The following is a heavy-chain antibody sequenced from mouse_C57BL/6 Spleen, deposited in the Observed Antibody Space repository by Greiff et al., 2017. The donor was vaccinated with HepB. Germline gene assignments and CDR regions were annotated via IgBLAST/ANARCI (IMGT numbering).Heavy chain of an antibody. D-gene: IGHD4-1*02. J-gene: IGHJ3*01. Sequence: QVQLKQSGAELVRPGTSVKVSCKASGYAFTNYLIEWVKQRPGQGLEWIGVINPGSGGTNYNEKFKGKATLTADKSSSTAYMQLSSLTSEDSAVYFCARDLNWVFAYWGQGTLVTVSA. CDR3: ARDLNWVFAY. CDR1: GYAFTNYL. CDR2: INPGSGGT. V-gene: IGHV1-54*01.